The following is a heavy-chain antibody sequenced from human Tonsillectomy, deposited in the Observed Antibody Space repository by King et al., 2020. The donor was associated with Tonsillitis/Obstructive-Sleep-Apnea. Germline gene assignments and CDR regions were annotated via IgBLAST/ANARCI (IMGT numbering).Heavy chain of an antibody. J-gene: IGHJ6*03. CDR3: ARHYTSSPYYYYYMDV. V-gene: IGHV4-34*01. CDR1: GGSFSGYY. CDR2: INHSGST. D-gene: IGHD6-6*01. Sequence: VQLQQWGAGLLKPSGTLSLTCAVYGGSFSGYYWSWIRQPPGKGLEWIGEINHSGSTNYNPSLKSRVTISVDTSKNQFSLDLSSVTAADTAVYYCARHYTSSPYYYYYMDVWGKGTTVTVSS.